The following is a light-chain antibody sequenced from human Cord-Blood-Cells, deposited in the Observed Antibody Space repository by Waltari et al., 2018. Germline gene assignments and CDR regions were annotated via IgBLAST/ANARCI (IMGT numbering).Light chain of an antibody. CDR3: QQYNNWPPWT. CDR2: GAS. V-gene: IGKV3-15*01. CDR1: QSVSSN. Sequence: EIVMTQSPATLPVSPGERATLSCRASQSVSSNLAWYQQKPGQAPRLLIYGASTRATGIPARFSGSWSGTEFTLTISSLQSEDFAVYYCQQYNNWPPWTFGQGP. J-gene: IGKJ1*01.